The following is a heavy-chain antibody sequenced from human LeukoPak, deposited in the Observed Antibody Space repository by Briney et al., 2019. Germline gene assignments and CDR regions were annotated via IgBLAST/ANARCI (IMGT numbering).Heavy chain of an antibody. CDR2: IYYRGST. V-gene: IGHV4-39*07. Sequence: SETLSLTCTVSGDSISSSSYYWGWIRQPPGKGLEWIGSIYYRGSTNHNPSLKSRVTLSVDTSKHQFSLKLTSVTAADAAVYYCASSVGSTDYWGQGTLVTVSS. D-gene: IGHD1-26*01. J-gene: IGHJ4*02. CDR3: ASSVGSTDY. CDR1: GDSISSSSYY.